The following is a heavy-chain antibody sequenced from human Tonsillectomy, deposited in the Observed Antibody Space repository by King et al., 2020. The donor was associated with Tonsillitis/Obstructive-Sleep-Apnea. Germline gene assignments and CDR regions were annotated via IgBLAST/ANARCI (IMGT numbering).Heavy chain of an antibody. Sequence: VQLQESGPGLVKPSETLSLTCTVSGGSTSGYYWSWIRQPPGKGLEWIGYIYYSGSTKYNPSLKSRVTISVDTSKKKFSLKLSSVTAADTAVYYCAREGHNWFDPWGQGTLVTVSS. CDR3: AREGHNWFDP. V-gene: IGHV4-59*01. CDR2: IYYSGST. CDR1: GGSTSGYY. J-gene: IGHJ5*02.